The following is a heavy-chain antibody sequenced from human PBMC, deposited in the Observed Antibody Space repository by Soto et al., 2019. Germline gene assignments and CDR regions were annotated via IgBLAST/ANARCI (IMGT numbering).Heavy chain of an antibody. D-gene: IGHD7-27*01. V-gene: IGHV4-59*11. CDR3: TRANWYSEY. Sequence: QVQLQESGPGLVKPSETLSLTCSVSGGSISNHYWSWFRQPPGKGLEWIGYIYYNGNTNYNPSLTSRLTMSADTSRNQISRKLTTVTAADTAVYYCTRANWYSEYWGQGTLVTVSS. J-gene: IGHJ4*02. CDR1: GGSISNHY. CDR2: IYYNGNT.